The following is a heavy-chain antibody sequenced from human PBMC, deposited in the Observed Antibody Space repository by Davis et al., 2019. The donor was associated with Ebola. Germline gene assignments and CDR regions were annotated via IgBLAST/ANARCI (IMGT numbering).Heavy chain of an antibody. V-gene: IGHV3-30*03. D-gene: IGHD7-27*01. CDR1: GFTFNNYL. CDR3: ARDTGWGSYASFDM. Sequence: GGSLRPPCAVSGFTFNNYLVHWVRQAPGQGLEWLGFVSYDGNNQYYSDSVKGRFFVYRDNSKNTVYLHMNTLISEDTAVYYCARDTGWGSYASFDMWGQGTAVTVSS. CDR2: VSYDGNNQ. J-gene: IGHJ3*02.